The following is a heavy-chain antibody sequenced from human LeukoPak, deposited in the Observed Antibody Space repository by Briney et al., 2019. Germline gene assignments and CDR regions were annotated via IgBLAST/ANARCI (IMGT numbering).Heavy chain of an antibody. CDR1: GFTFSDYS. V-gene: IGHV3-21*06. Sequence: GGSLRLSCAASGFTFSDYSINGVRQAPGKGLEWVSSISTSSTYTFYADSVKGRFTISRDNRKNILYLQMSSLTAEDTAVYYCARDGSGFYLYYYMDVWGKGTTVTVSS. D-gene: IGHD6-25*01. CDR3: ARDGSGFYLYYYMDV. J-gene: IGHJ6*03. CDR2: ISTSSTYT.